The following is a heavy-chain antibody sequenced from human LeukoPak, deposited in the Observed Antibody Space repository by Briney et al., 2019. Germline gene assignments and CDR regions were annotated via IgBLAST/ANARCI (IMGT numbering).Heavy chain of an antibody. CDR2: IYYSGST. CDR3: ARLKGGYCSSTSCYTLSVYYYGMDV. V-gene: IGHV4-59*01. J-gene: IGHJ6*02. Sequence: SETLSLTCTVSGGSISSYYWSWIRQPPGKGLEWIGYIYYSGSTNHNPSLKSRVTISVDTSKNQFSLKLSSVTAADTAVYYCARLKGGYCSSTSCYTLSVYYYGMDVWGQGTTVTVSS. D-gene: IGHD2-2*02. CDR1: GGSISSYY.